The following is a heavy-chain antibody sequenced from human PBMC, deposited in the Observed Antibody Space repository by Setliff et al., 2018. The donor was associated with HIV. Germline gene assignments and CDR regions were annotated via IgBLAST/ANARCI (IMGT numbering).Heavy chain of an antibody. CDR3: ARDLFRMGEMATYYFDY. CDR2: ISSSGRYI. D-gene: IGHD5-12*01. CDR1: GFTFSSYS. Sequence: GGSLRLSCAASGFTFSSYSMNWVRQAPGKGLEWVSSISSSGRYIYYADSVKGRFTISRDNAKNSLYLQMNSPRAEDTAVYYCARDLFRMGEMATYYFDYWGQVTLVTVSS. V-gene: IGHV3-21*01. J-gene: IGHJ4*02.